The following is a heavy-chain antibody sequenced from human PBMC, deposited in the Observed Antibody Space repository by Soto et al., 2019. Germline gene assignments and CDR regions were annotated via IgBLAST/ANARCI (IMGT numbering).Heavy chain of an antibody. V-gene: IGHV3-30-3*01. CDR1: GFTFSSYA. CDR2: ISYDGSNK. Sequence: QVQLVESGGGVVQPGRTLRLSCAASGFTFSSYAMHWVRQAPGKGLEWVAVISYDGSNKYYPDSVKGRFTNSRDKSRNQLYLQMDSLRAEYTAVYYLGRDWSREGGMDVWGQGTTVCVSS. D-gene: IGHD3-3*01. CDR3: GRDWSREGGMDV. J-gene: IGHJ6*02.